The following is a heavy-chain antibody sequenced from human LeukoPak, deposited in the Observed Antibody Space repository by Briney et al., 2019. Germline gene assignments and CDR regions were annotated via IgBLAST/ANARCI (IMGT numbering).Heavy chain of an antibody. J-gene: IGHJ6*03. CDR2: INHSGST. Sequence: SETLSLTCAVYGGSFSGYYWSWIRQPPGKGLEWIGEINHSGSTNYNPSLKSRVTISVDTSKNHSSLKLSSVTAADTAVYYCARGALGYVAGVKKDYYYM. D-gene: IGHD3-9*01. CDR3: ARGALGYVAGVKKDYYYM. V-gene: IGHV4-34*01. CDR1: GGSFSGYY.